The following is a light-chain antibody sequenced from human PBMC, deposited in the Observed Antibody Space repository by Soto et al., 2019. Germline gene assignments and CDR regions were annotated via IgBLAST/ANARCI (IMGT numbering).Light chain of an antibody. V-gene: IGKV3-20*01. CDR2: GAS. Sequence: EIVLTQSPGTLSLSPGERATLSCRASQSVSSNFLAWYQQTPGQAPRLLIYGASSRATGIPDRFSGSGSGTDFTLTISRLEPEDFAVYYCQQYDSSPLTFGGGTQVEIK. CDR3: QQYDSSPLT. J-gene: IGKJ4*01. CDR1: QSVSSNF.